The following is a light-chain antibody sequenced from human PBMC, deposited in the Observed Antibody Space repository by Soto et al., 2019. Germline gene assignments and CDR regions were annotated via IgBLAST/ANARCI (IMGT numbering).Light chain of an antibody. CDR1: QSISVW. Sequence: DIQMTQSPSTLSGSVGDRVTITCRASQSISVWLAWYQQKAGKAPNLLIYKASRLESGVPSRFSGSGSETEFTLTISGLQPGDFATYYCQQYNSYSPTFGQGTKVDIK. CDR3: QQYNSYSPT. V-gene: IGKV1-5*03. CDR2: KAS. J-gene: IGKJ1*01.